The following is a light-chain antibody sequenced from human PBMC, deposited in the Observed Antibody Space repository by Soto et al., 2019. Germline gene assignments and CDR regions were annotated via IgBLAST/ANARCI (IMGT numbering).Light chain of an antibody. V-gene: IGKV3-11*01. CDR3: QQRSNWPLT. J-gene: IGKJ5*01. CDR1: RSVSNN. CDR2: GAS. Sequence: EIVLTQSPVTLSVSPGQTATLSCRASRSVSNNLAWYQQKPGQAPRLLIYGASTRPTDIPARFSGSGSGTDFTLTISSLEPEDFAVYYCQQRSNWPLTFGQGTRLEIK.